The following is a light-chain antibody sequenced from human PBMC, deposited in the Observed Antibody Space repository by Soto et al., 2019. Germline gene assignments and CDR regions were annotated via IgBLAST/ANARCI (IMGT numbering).Light chain of an antibody. CDR1: SSDVGSYNY. CDR3: SSYTRSIFYV. J-gene: IGLJ1*01. V-gene: IGLV2-14*01. Sequence: QSVLTQPASVSGSPGQSITISCTGTSSDVGSYNYVSWYQQYPGKAPKLMIYEVNNRPSGVSNRFSGSKSGNTASLTISGLQAEDEADYYCSSYTRSIFYVFGTGTKVTVL. CDR2: EVN.